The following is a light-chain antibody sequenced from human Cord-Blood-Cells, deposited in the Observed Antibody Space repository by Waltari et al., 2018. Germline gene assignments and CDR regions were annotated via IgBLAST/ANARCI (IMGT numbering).Light chain of an antibody. CDR2: AAS. CDR3: QKYNSAPQT. J-gene: IGKJ3*01. CDR1: QGISIY. Sequence: DIQMTQTPSSHSASVVDRVNITFRASQGISIYLAWNMQKPGKVPKRLIYAASTLQSGVPSRFSGSGSGTDCTLTISSLQPEDGATYVCQKYNSAPQTFGPGTKVDIE. V-gene: IGKV1-27*01.